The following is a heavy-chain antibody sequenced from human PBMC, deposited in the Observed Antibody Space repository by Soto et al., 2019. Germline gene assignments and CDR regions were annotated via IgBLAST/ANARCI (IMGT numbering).Heavy chain of an antibody. J-gene: IGHJ5*02. CDR3: ARDIVGRTVTTGWFDP. CDR1: GFTFSSYS. V-gene: IGHV3-48*02. CDR2: ISSSSSTI. D-gene: IGHD4-17*01. Sequence: EVQLVESGGGLVQPGGSLRLSCAASGFTFSSYSMNWVRQAPGKGLEWVSYISSSSSTIYYADSVKGRFTISRDNAKNSLYLQMNSLRDEDTAVYYCARDIVGRTVTTGWFDPWGQGTLVTVSS.